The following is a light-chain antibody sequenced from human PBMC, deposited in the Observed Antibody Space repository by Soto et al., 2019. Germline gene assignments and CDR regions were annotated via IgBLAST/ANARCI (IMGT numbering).Light chain of an antibody. V-gene: IGLV2-11*01. CDR3: SSYTSSSLV. J-gene: IGLJ2*01. Sequence: QSALTQPRSVSGSPGQSVTISCTGTSSDVGGYNYVSWFQQHPGKAPKLIIYDVSKRPSGVPDRFSGSKSGNTASLTISGLQAEDEADYYCSSYTSSSLVFGGGTKLTVL. CDR2: DVS. CDR1: SSDVGGYNY.